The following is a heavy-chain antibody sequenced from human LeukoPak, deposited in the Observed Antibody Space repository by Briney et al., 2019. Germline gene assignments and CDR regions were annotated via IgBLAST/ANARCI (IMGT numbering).Heavy chain of an antibody. CDR3: AKVQRRIVVVVAATPVAYYFDY. J-gene: IGHJ4*02. CDR1: GFTFSSYA. D-gene: IGHD2-15*01. V-gene: IGHV3-23*01. Sequence: TGGSLRLSCAASGFTFSSYAMSWVRQAPGKGLEWVSAISGSGGSTYYADAVKGWFIISRDNSKNTLYLQMNSLRAEDTSVYYCAKVQRRIVVVVAATPVAYYFDYWGQGTLVTVSS. CDR2: ISGSGGST.